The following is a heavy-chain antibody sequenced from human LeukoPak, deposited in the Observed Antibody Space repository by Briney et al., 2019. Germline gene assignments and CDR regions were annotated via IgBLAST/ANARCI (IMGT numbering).Heavy chain of an antibody. V-gene: IGHV3-48*01. CDR2: ISSSSSTI. Sequence: GGSLRLSCAASGFTFSSYWMSWVRQAPGKGLEWVSYISSSSSTIYYADSVKGRFTISRDNAKNSLYLQMNSLRAEDTAVYYCARPRNYDILTGYLTWGQGTLVTVSS. CDR1: GFTFSSYW. CDR3: ARPRNYDILTGYLT. D-gene: IGHD3-9*01. J-gene: IGHJ5*02.